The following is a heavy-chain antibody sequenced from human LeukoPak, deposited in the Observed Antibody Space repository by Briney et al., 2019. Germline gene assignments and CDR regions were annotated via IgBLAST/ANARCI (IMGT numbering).Heavy chain of an antibody. J-gene: IGHJ4*02. CDR1: GFTFSSYE. Sequence: PGGSLRLSCAASGFTFSSYEMNWVRQAPGKGLEWVSYISSSGSTIYYADSVKGRFTISRDNSKSSLYLQMTSLRIEDTALYYCTKEVGTTTIGSGYFDYWGQGTLVTVSS. D-gene: IGHD1-26*01. V-gene: IGHV3-48*03. CDR2: ISSSGSTI. CDR3: TKEVGTTTIGSGYFDY.